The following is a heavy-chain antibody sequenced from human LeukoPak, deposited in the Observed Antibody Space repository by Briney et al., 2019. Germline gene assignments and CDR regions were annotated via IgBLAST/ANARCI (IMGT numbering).Heavy chain of an antibody. D-gene: IGHD3-10*01. CDR1: GGSISSYY. J-gene: IGHJ4*02. CDR2: IYYSGST. CDR3: ARFQPSYYYGSGSYYYFDY. Sequence: PSETLSLTCTVSGGSISSYYWSWIRQPPGKGLEWIGYIYYSGSTNYNPSLKSRVTISVDTSKNQFSLKLSSVTAADTAVYYCARFQPSYYYGSGSYYYFDYWGQGTLVTVSS. V-gene: IGHV4-59*08.